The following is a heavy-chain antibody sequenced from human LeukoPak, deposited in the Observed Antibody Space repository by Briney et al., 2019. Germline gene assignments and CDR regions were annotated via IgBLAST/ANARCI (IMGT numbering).Heavy chain of an antibody. CDR1: GFTFTGSA. CDR3: TRPGYDGFDY. J-gene: IGHJ4*02. D-gene: IGHD5-12*01. CDR2: IRSKTNNYAT. V-gene: IGHV3-73*01. Sequence: GGSLRLSCAASGFTFTGSAMHWVRQTSGKGLEWVGRIRSKTNNYATAYAASVKGRFSISRDDSKKMAYLQMNSLKIEGTAVYYCTRPGYDGFDYWGQGIQVTVSS.